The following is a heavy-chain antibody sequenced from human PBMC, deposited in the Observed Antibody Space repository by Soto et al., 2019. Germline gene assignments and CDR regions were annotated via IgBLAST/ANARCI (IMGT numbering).Heavy chain of an antibody. CDR3: AKGERVVTSSGSYYFDY. V-gene: IGHV3-23*01. D-gene: IGHD1-26*01. J-gene: IGHJ4*02. Sequence: GGSLRLSCAASGFTFSSYAMSWVRQAPGKGLEWVSAISGSGGSTYYADSVKGRFTISRDNSKNTLYLQMNSLRAEDTAVYYCAKGERVVTSSGSYYFDYWGQGTLVTVSS. CDR2: ISGSGGST. CDR1: GFTFSSYA.